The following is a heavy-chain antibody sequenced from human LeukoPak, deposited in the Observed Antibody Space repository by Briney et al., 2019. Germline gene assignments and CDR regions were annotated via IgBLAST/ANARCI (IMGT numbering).Heavy chain of an antibody. CDR2: IYHSGST. CDR3: ARARSVSTSWFDP. J-gene: IGHJ5*02. CDR1: GGSISSYY. Sequence: SETLSLTCTVSGGSISSYYWSWIRQPPGKGLEWIGYIYHSGSTYYNPSLKSRVTISVDRSKNQFSLKLTSVTAADTAVYYCARARSVSTSWFDPWGQGTLVTVSS. V-gene: IGHV4-59*12. D-gene: IGHD4-11*01.